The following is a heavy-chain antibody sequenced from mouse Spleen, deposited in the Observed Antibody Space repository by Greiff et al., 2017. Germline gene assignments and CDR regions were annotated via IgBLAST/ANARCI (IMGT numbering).Heavy chain of an antibody. V-gene: IGHV5-17*01. CDR2: ISSGSSTI. D-gene: IGHD4-1*01. J-gene: IGHJ2*01. CDR3: ALTGPYYFDY. Sequence: EVKVVESGGGLVKPGGSLKLSCAASGFTFSDYGMHWVRQAPEKGLEWVAYISSGSSTIYYADTVKGRFTISRDNAKNTLFLQMTSLRSEDTAMYYCALTGPYYFDYWGQGTTLTVSS. CDR1: GFTFSDYG.